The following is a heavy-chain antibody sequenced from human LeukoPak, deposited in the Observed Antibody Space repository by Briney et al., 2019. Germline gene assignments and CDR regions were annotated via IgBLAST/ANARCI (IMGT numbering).Heavy chain of an antibody. CDR2: IKQDGREK. CDR3: SRGRVVIGL. D-gene: IGHD3-3*01. CDR1: GFTFSSYW. V-gene: IGHV3-7*01. J-gene: IGHJ4*02. Sequence: GGSLRLSCAASGFTFSSYWMRWVRQAPGKGVEWVANIKQDGREKYYVDSVKGRFTISRDNATNSLYLQMNSLRAEETAVYYWSRGRVVIGLWGQGTLVTVSS.